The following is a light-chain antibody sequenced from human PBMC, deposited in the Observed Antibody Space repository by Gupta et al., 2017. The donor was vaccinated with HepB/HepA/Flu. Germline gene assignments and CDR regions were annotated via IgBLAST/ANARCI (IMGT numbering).Light chain of an antibody. CDR2: EVT. J-gene: IGLJ1*01. Sequence: HSALTQPASVSGSPGQSITISCTGSSNDIGRHSYVSWYQQYPGGAPKLILSEVTKRPSGVSDRFSGSKSGNTASLTIAALQPEDEADYYCSAHASVDFFGTGTNVTVL. CDR1: SNDIGRHSY. CDR3: SAHASVDF. V-gene: IGLV2-14*01.